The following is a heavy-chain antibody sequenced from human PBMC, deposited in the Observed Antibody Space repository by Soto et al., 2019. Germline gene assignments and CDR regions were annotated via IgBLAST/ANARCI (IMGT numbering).Heavy chain of an antibody. Sequence: EVQLVESGGGLVQPGGSLKLSCAASGFTCSGSAMHWVRPASGQGLEWVGRIKSKANSYATAYAASVKGSFTISRDDSNSSAYLQMNSLKTEDTAGYYCTRQGEYGWYFDLWGRGTLVTVSS. J-gene: IGHJ2*01. CDR1: GFTCSGSA. CDR2: IKSKANSYAT. V-gene: IGHV3-73*02. CDR3: TRQGEYGWYFDL. D-gene: IGHD3-16*01.